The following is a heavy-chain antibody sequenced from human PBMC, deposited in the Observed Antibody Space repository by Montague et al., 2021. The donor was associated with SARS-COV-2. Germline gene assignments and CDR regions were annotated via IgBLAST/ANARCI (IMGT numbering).Heavy chain of an antibody. D-gene: IGHD3-9*01. V-gene: IGHV2-70*11. CDR1: GFSLSTSGMC. Sequence: VKPTQTLTLTCTFSGFSLSTSGMCVSWIRQPPGKALEWLARIDWDDDKYYSTSLKTRLTISKDTSENQVALTMTNMDPVDTATYYCARRTYDILTGYDYGMDVWGQGTTVTVSS. CDR2: IDWDDDK. J-gene: IGHJ6*02. CDR3: ARRTYDILTGYDYGMDV.